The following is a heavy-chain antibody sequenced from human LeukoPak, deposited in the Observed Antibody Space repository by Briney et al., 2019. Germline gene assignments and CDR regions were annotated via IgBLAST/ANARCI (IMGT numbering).Heavy chain of an antibody. D-gene: IGHD2-2*01. Sequence: GASVKVSCKASGHTFTSYDINWVRQATGQGLEWMGWMNPNSGNTGYAQKFQGRVTITRNTSISTAYMELSSLRSEDTAVYYCARGPDYCSSTSCYAGGYWGQGTLVTVSS. CDR3: ARGPDYCSSTSCYAGGY. CDR2: MNPNSGNT. CDR1: GHTFTSYD. J-gene: IGHJ4*02. V-gene: IGHV1-8*03.